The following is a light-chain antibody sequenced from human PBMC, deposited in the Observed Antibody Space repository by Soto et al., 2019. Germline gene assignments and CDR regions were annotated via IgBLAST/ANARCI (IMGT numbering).Light chain of an antibody. CDR2: AAS. CDR3: QKYDSAPLT. V-gene: IGKV1-27*01. Sequence: DVHMTQSPSSLSASVGDRVTITCRASQGISRSLAWYQQKPGKAPKLLIYAASTLQSGVPSRFSGSGSGTDFTLTISSLQPEDVAIYYFQKYDSAPLTFGGGTQVEIK. CDR1: QGISRS. J-gene: IGKJ4*01.